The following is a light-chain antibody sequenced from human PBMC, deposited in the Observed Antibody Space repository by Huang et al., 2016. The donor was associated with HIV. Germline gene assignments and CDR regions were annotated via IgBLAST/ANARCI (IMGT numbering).Light chain of an antibody. CDR1: QSISNY. CDR3: QQSYSTPT. V-gene: IGKV1-39*01. J-gene: IGKJ5*01. Sequence: DIQMTQSPSSLSASVGDRVTITCRESQSISNYLNWYQQKPGKAPNLLIYAASSLQSGFPSRFSGSGSVTDFTLTISSLQPEDFATYYCQQSYSTPTFGQGTRLQIK. CDR2: AAS.